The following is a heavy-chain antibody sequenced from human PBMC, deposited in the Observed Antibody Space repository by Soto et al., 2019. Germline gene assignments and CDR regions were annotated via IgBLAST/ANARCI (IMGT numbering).Heavy chain of an antibody. Sequence: QVQLVQSGAEVKKPGSSVKVSCKASGGTFSSYAISWVRQAPGQGLEWMVGIIPIFGTANYAQKVKGRGTITADESTSTAYMELSSLRSEDTAVYYCARGLVDLNYYYYYGMDVWGQGTTVTVSS. D-gene: IGHD2-8*02. J-gene: IGHJ6*02. V-gene: IGHV1-69*01. CDR3: ARGLVDLNYYYYYGMDV. CDR1: GGTFSSYA. CDR2: IIPIFGTA.